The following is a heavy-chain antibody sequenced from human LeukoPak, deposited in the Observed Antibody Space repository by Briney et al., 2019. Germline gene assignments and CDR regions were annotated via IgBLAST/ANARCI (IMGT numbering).Heavy chain of an antibody. Sequence: SQTLSLTCAISGDSVWSNSGAWNWIRQSLSRGLEWLGRTYYRSKWYNDYAESVKSRINIKPDTSRNQFSLQLNSVTPEDTAVYYSVRDQAGLVYWGQGTLVTVSS. CDR1: GDSVWSNSGA. V-gene: IGHV6-1*01. CDR3: VRDQAGLVY. J-gene: IGHJ4*02. CDR2: TYYRSKWYN. D-gene: IGHD6-13*01.